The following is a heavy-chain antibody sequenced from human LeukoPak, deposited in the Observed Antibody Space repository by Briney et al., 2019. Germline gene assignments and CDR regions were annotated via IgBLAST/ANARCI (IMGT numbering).Heavy chain of an antibody. J-gene: IGHJ4*02. V-gene: IGHV3-30*02. CDR3: AKIKRQNSSGYYSFFDY. Sequence: PGGSLRLSCAASGFTFDDYGMSWVRQAPGKGLEWVAFIRYDGSNKYYADSVKGRFTISRDNSKNTLYLQMNSLRAEDTAVYYCAKIKRQNSSGYYSFFDYWGQGTLVTVSS. CDR2: IRYDGSNK. D-gene: IGHD3-22*01. CDR1: GFTFDDYG.